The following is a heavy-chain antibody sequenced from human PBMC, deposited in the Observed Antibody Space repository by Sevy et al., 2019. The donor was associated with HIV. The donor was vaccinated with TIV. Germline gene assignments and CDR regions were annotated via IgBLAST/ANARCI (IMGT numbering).Heavy chain of an antibody. J-gene: IGHJ4*02. CDR1: GYSISSGYW. Sequence: SETLSLTCVVSGYSISSGYWWDWFRRPPGKGLEWIGAIHYTGTTQYTPSLNRRVTVSADTSKNQFSLRLSSMTAADTAVYYCASHDWGREDYWGQGTLVTDSS. CDR2: IHYTGTT. D-gene: IGHD7-27*01. CDR3: ASHDWGREDY. V-gene: IGHV4-38-2*01.